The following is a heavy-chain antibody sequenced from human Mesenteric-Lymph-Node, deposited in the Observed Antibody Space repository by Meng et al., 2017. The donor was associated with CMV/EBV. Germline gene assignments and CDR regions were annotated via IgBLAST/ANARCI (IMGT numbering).Heavy chain of an antibody. Sequence: SCAASGFTFSSFAMSWVRQAPGKGLEWVSAIVAGGGDTYFADSVKGRFTISRDNSKNTLYLQLNSLTAEDTAVYYCARGSPATRYFDLWGRGTLVTVSS. CDR3: ARGSPATRYFDL. CDR1: GFTFSSFA. V-gene: IGHV3-23*01. J-gene: IGHJ2*01. CDR2: IVAGGGDT. D-gene: IGHD1-1*01.